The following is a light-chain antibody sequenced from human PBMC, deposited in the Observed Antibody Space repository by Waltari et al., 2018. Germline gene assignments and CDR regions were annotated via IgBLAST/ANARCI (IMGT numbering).Light chain of an antibody. J-gene: IGKJ4*01. CDR3: QQYYITPLS. CDR1: QSISSY. V-gene: IGKV1-39*01. Sequence: DIQMTQSPSSLSASVGDRVTITCRESQSISSYLNWYQQKPGKAPKLLIYAASSLQSGVPSRFSGSGSGTDFTLTISSLQAEDVAVYYCQQYYITPLSFGGGTKVEIK. CDR2: AAS.